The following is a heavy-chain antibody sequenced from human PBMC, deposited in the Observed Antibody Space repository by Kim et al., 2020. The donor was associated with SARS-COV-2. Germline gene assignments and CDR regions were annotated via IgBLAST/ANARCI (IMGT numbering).Heavy chain of an antibody. V-gene: IGHV3-33*06. Sequence: GGSLRLSCAASGFTFSSYGMHWVRQAPGKGLEWVAVIWYDGSNKYYADSVKGRFTISRDNSKNTLYLQMNSLRAEDTAVYYCAKDSNPQLLWFGEIAYYFDYWGQGTLVTVSS. D-gene: IGHD3-10*01. J-gene: IGHJ4*02. CDR3: AKDSNPQLLWFGEIAYYFDY. CDR2: IWYDGSNK. CDR1: GFTFSSYG.